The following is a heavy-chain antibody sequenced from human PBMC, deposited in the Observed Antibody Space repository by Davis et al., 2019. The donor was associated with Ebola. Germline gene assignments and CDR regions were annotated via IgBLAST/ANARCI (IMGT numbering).Heavy chain of an antibody. CDR2: VHYDGSNK. D-gene: IGHD5-18*01. CDR1: GFTFSSYG. Sequence: GESLKISCAASGFTFSSYGMHWVRQAPGKGLNWVAFVHYDGSNKYYADSMKGRFTISRDNAKNILYLQMNSLRAEDTAVYYCARDGGTAMITAWGQGTLVTVSS. V-gene: IGHV3-30*02. CDR3: ARDGGTAMITA. J-gene: IGHJ4*02.